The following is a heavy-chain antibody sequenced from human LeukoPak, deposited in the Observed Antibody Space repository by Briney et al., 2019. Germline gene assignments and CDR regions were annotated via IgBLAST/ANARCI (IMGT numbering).Heavy chain of an antibody. V-gene: IGHV3-30*02. J-gene: IGHJ4*02. CDR2: IRYDGSNK. D-gene: IGHD3-3*01. CDR3: AKDSYDFWSGSVFAY. CDR1: GFTFSSYG. Sequence: GGSLRLSCAASGFTFSSYGMHWVRQAPGKGLEWVAFIRYDGSNKYYADSVKGRFTISRDNSKNTLYLQMNSLRAEDTAVYYCAKDSYDFWSGSVFAYWGQGPLVPVSS.